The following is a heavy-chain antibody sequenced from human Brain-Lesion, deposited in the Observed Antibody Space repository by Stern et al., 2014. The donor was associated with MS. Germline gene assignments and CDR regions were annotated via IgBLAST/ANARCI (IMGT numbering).Heavy chain of an antibody. V-gene: IGHV1-45*01. J-gene: IGHJ4*02. CDR3: AEGGSYGFVY. Sequence: QVKLAKSGAEVKKTGSSVKVSCQASGNTFTNRYLHWGRQAPGQTIEWLRRITLLNGNTNYQQHLQNSVTITMARSMSPDLMDLRSLRSDDTAIYFCAEGGSYGFVYWGQGTLVTVAS. CDR2: ITLLNGNT. D-gene: IGHD4-17*01. CDR1: GNTFTNRY.